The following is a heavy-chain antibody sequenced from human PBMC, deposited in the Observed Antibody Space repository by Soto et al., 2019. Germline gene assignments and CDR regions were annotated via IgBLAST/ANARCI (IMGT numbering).Heavy chain of an antibody. V-gene: IGHV3-30-3*01. D-gene: IGHD2-15*01. CDR2: ISYDGSNK. CDR1: GFTFSSYA. CDR3: ARDPAGYCSGGSCYNYYYGMDV. Sequence: QVQLVESRGGVVQPGRSLRLSCAASGFTFSSYAMHWVRQAPGKGLEWVAVISYDGSNKYYADSVKGRFTISRDNSKNTLYLQMNSLRAEDTAVYYCARDPAGYCSGGSCYNYYYGMDVWGQGTTVTVSS. J-gene: IGHJ6*02.